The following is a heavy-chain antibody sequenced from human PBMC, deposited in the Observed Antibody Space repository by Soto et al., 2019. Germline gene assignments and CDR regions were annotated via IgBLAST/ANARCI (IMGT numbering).Heavy chain of an antibody. V-gene: IGHV4-30-4*01. CDR2: IYYSGST. Sequence: QVQLQESGPGLVKPSQTLSLTCTVSGGSISSGDYYWSWIRHPPGKGLEWIGYIYYSGSTYYNPSLKSRVTISVDTSKNQFSLKLSSVTAADTAVYYCDTFKGGILWFGELSHFDPWGQGTLVTVSS. D-gene: IGHD3-10*01. CDR1: GGSISSGDYY. CDR3: DTFKGGILWFGELSHFDP. J-gene: IGHJ5*02.